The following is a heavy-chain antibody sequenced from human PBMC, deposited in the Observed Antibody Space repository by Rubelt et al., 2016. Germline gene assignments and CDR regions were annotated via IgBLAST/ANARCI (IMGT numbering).Heavy chain of an antibody. CDR2: INHSGST. J-gene: IGHJ4*02. D-gene: IGHD6-19*01. Sequence: VQLQQWGAGLLKPSETLSLTCAVYGGSFSGYYWSWIRQPPGKGLEWIGEINHSGSTNYNPSLTSRVTISVDTSKNQFSLKLSSVTAADTAVYYCAGGEGAVAGRGYYFDYWGQGTLVTVSS. CDR1: GGSFSGYY. V-gene: IGHV4-34*01. CDR3: AGGEGAVAGRGYYFDY.